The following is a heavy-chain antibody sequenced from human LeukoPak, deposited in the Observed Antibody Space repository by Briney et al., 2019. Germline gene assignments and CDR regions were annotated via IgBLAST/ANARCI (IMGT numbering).Heavy chain of an antibody. V-gene: IGHV4-39*01. J-gene: IGHJ4*02. Sequence: PSETLSLTCTVSGGSISSGSYYWSWIRQPPGKGLEWIGSIYYSGSTYYNPSLKSRVTISVDTSKNQFSLKLSSVTAADTAVYYCARPGMYSSSWYFDYWGQGTLVTVSS. D-gene: IGHD6-13*01. CDR2: IYYSGST. CDR3: ARPGMYSSSWYFDY. CDR1: GGSISSGSYY.